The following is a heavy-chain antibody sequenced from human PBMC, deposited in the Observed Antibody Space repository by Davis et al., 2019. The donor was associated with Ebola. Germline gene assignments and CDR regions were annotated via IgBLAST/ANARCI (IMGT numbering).Heavy chain of an antibody. CDR2: IKQDGSDT. Sequence: LSLTCAASGFIFSDYWMSWVRQAPGRGLEWVAKIKQDGSDTYYLASVKGRFTISRDNAKNSLYLHINSLRAEDTAVYYCAKDSGWQMSPWGQGTLVTVSS. V-gene: IGHV3-7*01. D-gene: IGHD6-25*01. J-gene: IGHJ5*02. CDR1: GFIFSDYW. CDR3: AKDSGWQMSP.